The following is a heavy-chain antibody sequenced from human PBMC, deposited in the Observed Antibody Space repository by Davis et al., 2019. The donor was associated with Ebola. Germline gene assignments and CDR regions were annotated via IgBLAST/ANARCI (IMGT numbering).Heavy chain of an antibody. CDR3: ARVIAAADTEGNWFDP. CDR1: GGSFSGYY. D-gene: IGHD6-13*01. J-gene: IGHJ5*02. V-gene: IGHV4-59*01. Sequence: SETLSLTCAVYGGSFSGYYWSWIRQPPGKGLEWIGYIYYSGSTNYNPSLKSRVTISVDTSKNQFSLKLSSVTAADTAVYYCARVIAAADTEGNWFDPWSQGTLVTVSS. CDR2: IYYSGST.